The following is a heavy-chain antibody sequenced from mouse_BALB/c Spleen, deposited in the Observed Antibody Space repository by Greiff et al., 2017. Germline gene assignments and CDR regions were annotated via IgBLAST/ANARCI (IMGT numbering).Heavy chain of an antibody. D-gene: IGHD1-1*02. CDR3: ARGGGYYAMDY. V-gene: IGHV3-2*02. J-gene: IGHJ4*01. Sequence: EVQLKESGPGLVKPSQSLSLTCTVTGYSITSDYAWNWIRQFPGNKLEWMGYISYSGSTSYNPSLKSRISITRDTSKNQFFLQLNSVTTEDTATYYCARGGGYYAMDYWGQGTSVTVSS. CDR1: GYSITSDYA. CDR2: ISYSGST.